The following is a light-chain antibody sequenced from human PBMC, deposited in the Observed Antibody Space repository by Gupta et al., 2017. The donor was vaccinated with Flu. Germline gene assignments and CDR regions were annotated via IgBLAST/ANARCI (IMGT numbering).Light chain of an antibody. J-gene: IGKJ4*01. CDR1: QGIFSY. Sequence: DIQLTQSPSFLSASVGDRVTITCRASQGIFSYLAWYQQKPGKAPRLLIYATSTLQTGVPSRFSGSGYGTEFTLTINSRQPEDFATYYCQRLDNYPPPTFGGGTKVEIK. CDR2: ATS. V-gene: IGKV1-9*01. CDR3: QRLDNYPPPT.